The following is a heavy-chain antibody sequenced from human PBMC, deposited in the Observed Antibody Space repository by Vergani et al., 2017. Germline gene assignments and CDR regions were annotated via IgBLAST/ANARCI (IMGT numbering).Heavy chain of an antibody. V-gene: IGHV3-21*01. CDR3: ARDSWMGYCSGGSCQGLFDY. J-gene: IGHJ4*02. CDR1: GFTFSSYI. CDR2: ISSSSSYI. Sequence: EVQLVESGGGLVKPGGSLRLSCAASGFTFSSYIMNWVRQAPGKGLEWVSSISSSSSYIYYADSVKGRFTISRDNAKNSLYLQMNSLRAEDTAVYYCARDSWMGYCSGGSCQGLFDYWGQGTLVTVSS. D-gene: IGHD2-15*01.